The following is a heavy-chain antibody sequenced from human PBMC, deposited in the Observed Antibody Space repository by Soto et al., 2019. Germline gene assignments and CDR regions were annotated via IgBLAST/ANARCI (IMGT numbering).Heavy chain of an antibody. D-gene: IGHD2-2*02. CDR3: ARSVGGVCSSTSCYRGWFDP. Sequence: QVQLVQSGAEVKKPGASVKVSCKASGYTSTGYYMHWVRQAPGQGLEWMGWINPNSGGTNYAQKFQGRVTMTRDTSISTAYRELSRVRSDDTAVYSCARSVGGVCSSTSCYRGWFDPWGQGTLVTVSS. J-gene: IGHJ5*02. CDR2: INPNSGGT. CDR1: GYTSTGYY. V-gene: IGHV1-2*02.